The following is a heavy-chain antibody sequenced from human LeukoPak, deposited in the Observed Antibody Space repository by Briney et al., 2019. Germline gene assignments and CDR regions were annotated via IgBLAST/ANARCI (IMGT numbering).Heavy chain of an antibody. CDR1: GYTFTGYY. CDR2: INPNSGGT. V-gene: IGHV1-2*02. J-gene: IGHJ5*02. Sequence: ASVKVSCKASGYTFTGYYMHWVRQAPGQGLEWMGWINPNSGGTNYAQKFQGRVTMTRDTSISTAYMELSRLRSDDTAVYYCARDNYGSGSYNWFDPWGQGNLVTVSS. CDR3: ARDNYGSGSYNWFDP. D-gene: IGHD3-10*01.